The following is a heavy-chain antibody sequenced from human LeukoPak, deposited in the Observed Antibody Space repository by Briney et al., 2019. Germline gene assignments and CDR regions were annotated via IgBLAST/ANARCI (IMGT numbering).Heavy chain of an antibody. V-gene: IGHV3-23*01. CDR1: GFTFSNSA. J-gene: IGHJ4*02. CDR3: AKGAYDYIEIAYFDY. Sequence: SGGSLRLSCAASGFTFSNSAMSWVRQAPGKGLEWVSTLSGSGITTYYADSVKGRFTISRDNSKNTLYLQMNSLRAEDTAVYYCAKGAYDYIEIAYFDYWGQGSLVTVSS. D-gene: IGHD5-12*01. CDR2: LSGSGITT.